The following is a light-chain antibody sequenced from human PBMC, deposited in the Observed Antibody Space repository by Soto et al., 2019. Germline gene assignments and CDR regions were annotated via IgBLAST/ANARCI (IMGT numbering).Light chain of an antibody. Sequence: EIVMTQSPATLSVSPGESATLSCRASQSVSSDLAWYQQKPGQAPRLLIYYTSTRATGFPDRFSGSGSGTDFTLTISRLEPEDFAVYYCQQYGNSPITFGQGTRLEIK. CDR1: QSVSSD. J-gene: IGKJ5*01. CDR2: YTS. CDR3: QQYGNSPIT. V-gene: IGKV3-15*01.